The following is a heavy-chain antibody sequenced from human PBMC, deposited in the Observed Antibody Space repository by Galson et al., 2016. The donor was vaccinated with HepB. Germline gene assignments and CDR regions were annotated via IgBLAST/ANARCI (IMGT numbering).Heavy chain of an antibody. CDR1: GYSFIAYD. V-gene: IGHV1-2*02. D-gene: IGHD1-14*01. J-gene: IGHJ4*02. Sequence: SVTVSCKATGYSFIAYDIYWVRQAPGQGLQWMGWINPNNGDTNYEQKFRGRVTMTSNTPLRTAYMELSSLRSDHTAVYYCARPMNRVGTGHWGQGTLVTVSS. CDR2: INPNNGDT. CDR3: ARPMNRVGTGH.